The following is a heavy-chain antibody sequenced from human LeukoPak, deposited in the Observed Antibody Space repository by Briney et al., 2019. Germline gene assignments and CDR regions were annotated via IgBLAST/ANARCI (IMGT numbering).Heavy chain of an antibody. Sequence: GASVKVSCKASGGTFSSYAISWVRQAPGQGLEWMGGIIPIFGTANYAQKFQGRVTITADESTSTAYMELSSLRSEDTAVYYCAKTVPSSGFAVDYWGPGSLVTVSS. D-gene: IGHD6-25*01. CDR1: GGTFSSYA. V-gene: IGHV1-69*01. CDR3: AKTVPSSGFAVDY. J-gene: IGHJ4*02. CDR2: IIPIFGTA.